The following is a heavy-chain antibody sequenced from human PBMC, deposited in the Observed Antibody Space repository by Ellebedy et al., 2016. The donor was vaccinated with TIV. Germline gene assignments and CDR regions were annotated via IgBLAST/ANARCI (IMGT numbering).Heavy chain of an antibody. CDR2: INHSGST. Sequence: SETLSLXCAVYGGSSTGYYWSWIRQPPGKGLEWIGEINHSGSTNYNPSLKGRVTISVDTSKNQFSLKLRSVTAADTAVYYYARGPAITMVRGVILPPDYWGQGTLVTVSS. D-gene: IGHD3-10*01. CDR3: ARGPAITMVRGVILPPDY. CDR1: GGSSTGYY. J-gene: IGHJ4*02. V-gene: IGHV4-34*01.